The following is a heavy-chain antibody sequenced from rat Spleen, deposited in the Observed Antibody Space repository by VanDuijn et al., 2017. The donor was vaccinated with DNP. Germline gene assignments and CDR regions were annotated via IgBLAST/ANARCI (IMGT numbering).Heavy chain of an antibody. CDR2: VNTGGGIT. V-gene: IGHV5-25*01. J-gene: IGHJ4*01. CDR3: ATYRDSYAHAMDA. D-gene: IGHD1-12*01. Sequence: EVQLVESGGGLLQPGRSLKLSCAVSGFTFSNYDMAWVRQAPSRGLEWVASVNTGGGITYYRDSVKGRFPISRDNAKSTLYLQMDSLRSEDTATYYCATYRDSYAHAMDAWGQGTSVTVSS. CDR1: GFTFSNYD.